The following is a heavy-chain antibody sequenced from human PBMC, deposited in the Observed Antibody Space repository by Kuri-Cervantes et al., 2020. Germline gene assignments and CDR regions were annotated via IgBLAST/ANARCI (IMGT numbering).Heavy chain of an antibody. CDR2: ISSSSSYI. CDR1: GFTFSNAW. V-gene: IGHV3-21*03. J-gene: IGHJ4*02. Sequence: GGSLRLSCAASGFTFSNAWMNWVRQAPGKGLEWVSSISSSSSYIYYADSVKGRFAISRDNAKNSLFLQMNSLRAEDTAVYYCARESEVEIVAIPSYFDYWGQGTLVTVSS. D-gene: IGHD5-12*01. CDR3: ARESEVEIVAIPSYFDY.